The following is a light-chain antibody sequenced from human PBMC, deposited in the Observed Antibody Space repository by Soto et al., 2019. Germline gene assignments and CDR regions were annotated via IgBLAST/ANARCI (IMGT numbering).Light chain of an antibody. V-gene: IGKV3-20*01. CDR1: QSVSSSY. CDR3: QQYGSSRSLT. Sequence: EIVLAHSPVTLSFSPGERATLSCRASQSVSSSYLAWYQQKPGQAPRLLIYGASSRATGIPDRFSGSGSGTDFTLTISRLEPEDFAVYYCQQYGSSRSLTFGGGTKVDIK. CDR2: GAS. J-gene: IGKJ4*01.